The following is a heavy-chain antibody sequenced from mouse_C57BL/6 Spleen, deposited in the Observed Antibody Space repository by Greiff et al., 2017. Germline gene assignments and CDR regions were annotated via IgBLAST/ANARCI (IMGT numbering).Heavy chain of an antibody. CDR3: ATSYYSNYYYYAMDH. CDR1: GFSLTSYG. CDR2: IWSGGST. J-gene: IGHJ4*01. D-gene: IGHD2-5*01. V-gene: IGHV2-2*01. Sequence: QVQLKESGPGLVQPSQSLSITCTVSGFSLTSYGVHWVRQSPGKGLEWLGVIWSGGSTDYNAAFISRLSISKDNSKSQVFFKMNSLQADDTAIYYCATSYYSNYYYYAMDHWGQGTSVTVSS.